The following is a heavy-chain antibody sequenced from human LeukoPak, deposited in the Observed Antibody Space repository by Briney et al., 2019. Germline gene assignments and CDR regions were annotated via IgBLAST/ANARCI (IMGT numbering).Heavy chain of an antibody. J-gene: IGHJ3*02. CDR3: ARDPHDGRITIFGVVTSDAFDI. CDR2: IYTSGST. Sequence: SETLSLTCTVSGGSISSGGYYWSWIRQPAGKGLEWIGRIYTSGSTNYNPPLKSRVTMSVDTSKNQFSLKLSSVTAADTAVYYCARDPHDGRITIFGVVTSDAFDIWGQGTMVTVSS. V-gene: IGHV4-61*02. D-gene: IGHD3-3*01. CDR1: GGSISSGGYY.